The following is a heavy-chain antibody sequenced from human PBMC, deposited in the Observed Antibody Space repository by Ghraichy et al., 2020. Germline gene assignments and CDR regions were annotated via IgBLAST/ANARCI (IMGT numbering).Heavy chain of an antibody. J-gene: IGHJ2*01. V-gene: IGHV1-24*01. CDR2: SDEHNDEK. D-gene: IGHD3-10*01. Sequence: MGGSDEHNDEKIDAQKFQGRVTMTEDTSTDTAYMDLTSLTPDDTAVYYCTTQRDPGGWYFDLWGRGTLVTVSS. CDR3: TTQRDPGGWYFDL.